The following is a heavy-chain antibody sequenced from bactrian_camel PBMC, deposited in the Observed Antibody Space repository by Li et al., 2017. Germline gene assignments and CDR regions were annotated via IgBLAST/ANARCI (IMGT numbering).Heavy chain of an antibody. D-gene: IGHD2*01. CDR3: AVAGDAAVCSELCGGGFCLHDFSH. CDR2: VDSNGRS. V-gene: IGHV3S55*01. Sequence: QVQLVESGGGSVQAGGSLRLSCAGSGFTAPSHCMGWFRQSPGKEREGVAAVDSNGRSSYTVAVKGRFTTSRDNAKNTLYLQVNSLKPEDTGTYFCAVAGDAAVCSELCGGGFCLHDFSHWGQGTQVTVS. CDR1: GFTAPSHC. J-gene: IGHJ4*01.